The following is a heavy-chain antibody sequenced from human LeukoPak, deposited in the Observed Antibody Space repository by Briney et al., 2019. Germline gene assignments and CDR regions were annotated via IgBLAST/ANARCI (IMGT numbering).Heavy chain of an antibody. V-gene: IGHV3-23*01. CDR1: RFIFISYA. J-gene: IGHJ5*02. Sequence: GGSLRLSCAASRFIFISYAMSWVRQAPGKGLEWVSSISGSGGSTCYADSVKGRFTISRDNSKNTLYLQMNSLRAEDTAVYYCAKDWKNSILNWFDPWGQGTLVTVSS. CDR2: ISGSGGST. CDR3: AKDWKNSILNWFDP. D-gene: IGHD2/OR15-2a*01.